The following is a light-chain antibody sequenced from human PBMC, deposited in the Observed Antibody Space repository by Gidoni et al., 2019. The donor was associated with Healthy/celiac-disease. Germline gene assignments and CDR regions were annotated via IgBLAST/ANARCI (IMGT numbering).Light chain of an antibody. CDR3: QAWDSSTLVV. CDR2: QDS. J-gene: IGLJ2*01. Sequence: SSELTQPPSVSVSPGQTASITCSGDKLGDKYACWYQQKPGQSPVLVIEQDSKRPSGIPERFSGSNSGNTATLTISGTQAMDEADYYCQAWDSSTLVVFGGGTKLTVL. V-gene: IGLV3-1*01. CDR1: KLGDKY.